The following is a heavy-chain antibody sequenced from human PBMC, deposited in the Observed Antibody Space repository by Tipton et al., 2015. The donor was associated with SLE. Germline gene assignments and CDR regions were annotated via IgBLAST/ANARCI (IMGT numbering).Heavy chain of an antibody. CDR1: GYIFINYY. J-gene: IGHJ3*02. V-gene: IGHV1-2*02. Sequence: QLVQSGAEARKPGASVRLSCKASGYIFINYYMHWVRQAPGQGLEWMGWINPNSGGTNYAQKFQGRVTMTRDTSISTAYMELSRLRSDDTAVYYCARDPILFDAFDIWGQGTMVTVSS. CDR3: ARDPILFDAFDI. CDR2: INPNSGGT.